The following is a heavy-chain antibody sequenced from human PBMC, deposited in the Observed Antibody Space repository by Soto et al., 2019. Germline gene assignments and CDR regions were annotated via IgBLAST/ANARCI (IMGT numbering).Heavy chain of an antibody. D-gene: IGHD3-22*01. CDR3: ARGGSYYYDSSGLGYYGMDV. J-gene: IGHJ6*02. Sequence: QVQLVQSGAEVKKPGASVKVSYKASGYTFTGYYMHCVRQAPGQGLEWLGWINPNSGGTNYAQKFQGRVTMNRDTSISTAYMELRRLRSDDTAVYYCARGGSYYYDSSGLGYYGMDVWGQGTTGTVSS. CDR1: GYTFTGYY. V-gene: IGHV1-2*02. CDR2: INPNSGGT.